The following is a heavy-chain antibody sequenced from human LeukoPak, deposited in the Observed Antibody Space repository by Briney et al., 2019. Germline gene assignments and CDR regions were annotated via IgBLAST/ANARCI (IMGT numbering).Heavy chain of an antibody. J-gene: IGHJ6*03. V-gene: IGHV3-48*03. D-gene: IGHD5-12*01. CDR2: ISSSGSTI. CDR1: GFTFSSYE. CDR3: AGLYSGYDWGLWAYYMDV. Sequence: PGGSLRLSCAASGFTFSSYEMNWVRQAPGKGLEWVSYISSSGSTIYYADSVKGRFTISRDNAKNSLYLQMNSLRAEDTAVYYCAGLYSGYDWGLWAYYMDVWGKGTTVTISS.